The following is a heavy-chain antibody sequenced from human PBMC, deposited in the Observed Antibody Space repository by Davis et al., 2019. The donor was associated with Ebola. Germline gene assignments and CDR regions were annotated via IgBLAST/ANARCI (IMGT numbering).Heavy chain of an antibody. Sequence: PGGSLRLSCAVSGLSFSTYSMNWVRQAPGKGLEWVSYISSSSSSIHYADSVKGRFTISRDNAKNSLYMQMNSLRDEDTAVYYCARGGFDYWGQGTLVTVSS. J-gene: IGHJ4*02. CDR1: GLSFSTYS. CDR3: ARGGFDY. CDR2: ISSSSSSI. V-gene: IGHV3-48*02.